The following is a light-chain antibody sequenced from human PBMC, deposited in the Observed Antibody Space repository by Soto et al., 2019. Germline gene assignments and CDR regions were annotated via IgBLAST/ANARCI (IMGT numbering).Light chain of an antibody. CDR3: SSFTSDRIYV. J-gene: IGLJ1*01. V-gene: IGLV2-14*01. CDR1: NRDVGSYNL. CDR2: EVR. Sequence: QSALTQPASVSGSPGQSITIACTGTNRDVGSYNLVSWYQQRPGEAPKLIISEVRNRPSGISDRFSASKSGLTASLTISGLQPEDEADYYCSSFTSDRIYVFGPGTKLTVL.